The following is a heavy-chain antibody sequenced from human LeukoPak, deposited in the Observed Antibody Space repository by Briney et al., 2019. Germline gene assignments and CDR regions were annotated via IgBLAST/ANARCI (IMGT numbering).Heavy chain of an antibody. Sequence: SETLSLTCAVYGGSFSGYYWSWIRQPPGKGLEWIGEINHSGSTNYNPSLKSRVTISVDTSKNQFSLKLSSVTAADTAVYYCARGPPYYYGSGSYYKGTWGQGTLVTVSS. J-gene: IGHJ4*02. CDR1: GGSFSGYY. CDR3: ARGPPYYYGSGSYYKGT. V-gene: IGHV4-34*01. CDR2: INHSGST. D-gene: IGHD3-10*01.